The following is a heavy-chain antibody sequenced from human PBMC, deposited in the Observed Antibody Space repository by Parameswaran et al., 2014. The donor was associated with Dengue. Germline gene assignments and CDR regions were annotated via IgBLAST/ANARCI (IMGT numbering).Heavy chain of an antibody. CDR3: ARDSYYDFWSGYLLDNYYYYGMDV. V-gene: IGHV3-21*01. D-gene: IGHD3-3*01. Sequence: VRQMPGKGLEWVSSISSSSSYIYYADSVKGRFTISRDNAKNSLYLQMNSLRAEDTAVYYCARDSYYDFWSGYLLDNYYYYGMDVWGQGTTVTVSS. CDR2: ISSSSSYI. J-gene: IGHJ6*02.